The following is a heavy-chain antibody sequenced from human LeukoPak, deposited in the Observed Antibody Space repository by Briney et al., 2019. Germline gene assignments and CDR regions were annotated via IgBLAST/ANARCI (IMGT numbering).Heavy chain of an antibody. Sequence: SETLSLTCTVSGDSISNYYWNWIRQPPGKGLEWIGYIYYTGSTNYNPSLKSRVTMSVDTSKNQFSLNLSSVTAADTAIYYCARGLASGYPPIPFDYWGQGTQVTVSS. CDR3: ARGLASGYPPIPFDY. V-gene: IGHV4-59*12. J-gene: IGHJ4*02. CDR2: IYYTGST. CDR1: GDSISNYY. D-gene: IGHD3-3*01.